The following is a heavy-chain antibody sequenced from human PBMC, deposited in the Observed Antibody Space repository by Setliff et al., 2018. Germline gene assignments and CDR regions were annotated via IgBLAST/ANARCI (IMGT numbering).Heavy chain of an antibody. CDR1: GGTFSSYA. CDR2: IIPMFGTT. J-gene: IGHJ6*03. V-gene: IGHV1-69*13. CDR3: ARVRDCSGGICHRGFHHYMDV. D-gene: IGHD2-15*01. Sequence: EASVKVSCKASGGTFSSYAIDWVRQAPGQGLEWMGGIIPMFGTTNYAQRFRGRVTITADESTTTAYLELSSLRSEDTAVYYCARVRDCSGGICHRGFHHYMDVWGKGTTVTVSS.